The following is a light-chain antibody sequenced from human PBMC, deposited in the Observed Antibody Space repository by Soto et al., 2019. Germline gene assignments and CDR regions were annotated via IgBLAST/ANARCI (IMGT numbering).Light chain of an antibody. J-gene: IGKJ2*01. CDR2: LGS. Sequence: DIVMTQSPLSLPVTPGEPASISCRSSQSLLHSNGYNYLDWYLQKPGQSPQLLIYLGSNRASGVTDRFSGSGSGTDFTLKISRAVAEDVGLYYCMQALQSPYTFGRGTKLEIK. V-gene: IGKV2-28*01. CDR1: QSLLHSNGYNY. CDR3: MQALQSPYT.